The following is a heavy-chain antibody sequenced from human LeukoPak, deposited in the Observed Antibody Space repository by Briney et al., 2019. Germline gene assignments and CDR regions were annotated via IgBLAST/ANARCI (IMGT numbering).Heavy chain of an antibody. J-gene: IGHJ4*02. D-gene: IGHD6-13*01. CDR3: ARTQAAAGTWSGLYFDY. Sequence: PGGSLRLSCAASGFTFSSYAMHWVRQAPGKGLEWVAVISYDGSNKYYADSVKGRFTISRDNSKNTLYLQMNSLRAEDTAVYYCARTQAAAGTWSGLYFDYWGQGTLVTVSS. CDR1: GFTFSSYA. V-gene: IGHV3-30-3*01. CDR2: ISYDGSNK.